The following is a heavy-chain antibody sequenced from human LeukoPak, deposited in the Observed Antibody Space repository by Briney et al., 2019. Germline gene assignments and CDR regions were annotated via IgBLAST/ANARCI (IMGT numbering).Heavy chain of an antibody. J-gene: IGHJ4*02. V-gene: IGHV4-34*01. D-gene: IGHD3-22*01. Sequence: SETLSLTCAVYGGSFSGYYWSWIRQPPGKGVEWIGEINHSGSTNYNPSLKSRVTISVDTSKNQFSLKLSSVTAADTAVYYCARGGDSSGYYHSPPGSAVDYWGQGTLVTVSS. CDR1: GGSFSGYY. CDR2: INHSGST. CDR3: ARGGDSSGYYHSPPGSAVDY.